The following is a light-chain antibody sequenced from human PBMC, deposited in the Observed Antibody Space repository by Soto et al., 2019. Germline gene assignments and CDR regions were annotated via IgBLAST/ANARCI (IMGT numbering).Light chain of an antibody. CDR2: EVS. CDR1: SSDVGAYNY. V-gene: IGLV2-14*03. Sequence: QSALTQPASVSGSPGQSITISCTGTSSDVGAYNYVSWYQQHPGKAPKLMIYEVSNRPSGVSNRFSGSKSANTASLTISGLQVGDEADYYCSSYTSSSTWLFGGGTQLTVL. J-gene: IGLJ3*02. CDR3: SSYTSSSTWL.